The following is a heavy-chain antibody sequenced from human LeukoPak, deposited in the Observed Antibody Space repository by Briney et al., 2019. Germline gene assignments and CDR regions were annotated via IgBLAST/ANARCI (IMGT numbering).Heavy chain of an antibody. CDR3: ARDPAGRFLEWLLPFDP. V-gene: IGHV1-18*01. J-gene: IGHJ5*02. CDR2: ISAYNGNT. Sequence: ASVKVSCKASGYTFTSYGISWVRQAPGQGLEWMGWISAYNGNTNYAQKLQGRVTMTTDTSTSTAYMELRSLRSDDTAVYYCARDPAGRFLEWLLPFDPWGQGTLVTVSS. D-gene: IGHD3-3*01. CDR1: GYTFTSYG.